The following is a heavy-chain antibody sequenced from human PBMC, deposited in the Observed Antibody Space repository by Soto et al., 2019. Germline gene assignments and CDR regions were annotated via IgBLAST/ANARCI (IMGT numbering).Heavy chain of an antibody. CDR3: GRYCTNTKCRGGYYLDL. J-gene: IGHJ5*02. Sequence: QVLLVQSGAEMKQPGSSVSVSCRASGDSFTNYAFTWVRQAPGQGPEWLGGIILALGTPHYSPSFQGRLKITADISAGTVYMELGSLRLDDTAVYYCGRYCTNTKCRGGYYLDLWGQGTLLTVSS. CDR2: IILALGTP. CDR1: GDSFTNYA. D-gene: IGHD2-8*01. V-gene: IGHV1-69*06.